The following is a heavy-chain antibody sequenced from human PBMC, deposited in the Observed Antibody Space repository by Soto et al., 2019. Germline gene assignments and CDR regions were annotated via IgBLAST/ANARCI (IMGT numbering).Heavy chain of an antibody. CDR3: ARVDSSGYYFSAPYGMDV. Sequence: QVQLVQSGAEVKKPGASVKVSCKASGYTFTSYYMHWVRQAPGQGLEWMGIINPSGGSTSYAQKCQGRVTMTRETSTSTVYMELSSLRSEDTAVYYGARVDSSGYYFSAPYGMDVWGQGTTVTVSS. V-gene: IGHV1-46*01. D-gene: IGHD3-22*01. CDR2: INPSGGST. CDR1: GYTFTSYY. J-gene: IGHJ6*02.